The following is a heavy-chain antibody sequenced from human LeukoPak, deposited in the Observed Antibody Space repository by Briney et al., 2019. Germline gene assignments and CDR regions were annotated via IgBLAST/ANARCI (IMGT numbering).Heavy chain of an antibody. CDR3: AKDPRGSYSRDYYYYMDV. Sequence: QPGRSLELSCAASGFTFSSYGMHWVRQAPGKGLEWVAVIWYDGSNKYYADSVKGRFTISRDNSKNTLYLQMNSLRAEDAAVYYCAKDPRGSYSRDYYYYMDVWGKGTTVTVSS. V-gene: IGHV3-33*06. CDR2: IWYDGSNK. D-gene: IGHD1-26*01. CDR1: GFTFSSYG. J-gene: IGHJ6*03.